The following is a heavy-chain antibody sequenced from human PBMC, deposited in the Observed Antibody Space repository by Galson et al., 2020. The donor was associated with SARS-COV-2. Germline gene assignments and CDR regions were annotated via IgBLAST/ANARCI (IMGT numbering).Heavy chain of an antibody. CDR2: IWYDGSNK. CDR3: ARGDRRGFDWLFQADYYYSGRDV. CDR1: GFTFSSYG. V-gene: IGHV3-33*01. Sequence: GESLKISCAAPGFTFSSYGMHWVRQAPGKGLEWVAVIWYDGSNKYYADSVKGRFTISRDNSKNTLYLQMNSLRAEDTAVYYCARGDRRGFDWLFQADYYYSGRDVWGQGTTVTVSS. J-gene: IGHJ6*02. D-gene: IGHD3-9*01.